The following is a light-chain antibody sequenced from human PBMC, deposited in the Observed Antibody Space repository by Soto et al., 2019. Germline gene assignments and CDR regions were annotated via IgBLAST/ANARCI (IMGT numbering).Light chain of an antibody. CDR2: GAS. J-gene: IGKJ5*01. V-gene: IGKV3-20*01. Sequence: EIVLTQSPGTLSLSPGERATLSCRASQIISNNYLAWYQQRPGQAPRLLIYGASSRAAGIPDRFSGSGSGTDFTLTISRLEPEDFAVYYCQQYGSSPPITFGQGTRLE. CDR1: QIISNNY. CDR3: QQYGSSPPIT.